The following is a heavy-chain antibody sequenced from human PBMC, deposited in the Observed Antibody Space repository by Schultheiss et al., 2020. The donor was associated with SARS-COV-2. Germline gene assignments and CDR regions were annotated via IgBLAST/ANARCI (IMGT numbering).Heavy chain of an antibody. J-gene: IGHJ4*02. Sequence: GGSLRLSCAASGFTVSSNYMSWVRQAPGKGLEWVANIKQDGSEKYYVDSVKGRFTISRDNSKNTLYLQMNSLRAEDTAVYYCAREYYDFWSGDFDYWGQGTLVTVSS. D-gene: IGHD3-3*01. CDR3: AREYYDFWSGDFDY. CDR2: IKQDGSEK. V-gene: IGHV3-7*01. CDR1: GFTVSSNY.